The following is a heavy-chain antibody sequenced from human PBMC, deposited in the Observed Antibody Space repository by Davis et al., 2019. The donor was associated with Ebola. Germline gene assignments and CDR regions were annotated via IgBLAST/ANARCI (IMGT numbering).Heavy chain of an antibody. Sequence: SETLSLTCAVYGGSFSDYFWSWIRRSQGKGLEWIGKISHGGVSDYNPSLRSRVTISVDTSRDQFSLKMNPVTAADTAVYYCARTAKTSVSDSGLGYTYFDPWSQGTLVTVSS. J-gene: IGHJ5*02. CDR3: ARTAKTSVSDSGLGYTYFDP. D-gene: IGHD1-1*01. V-gene: IGHV4-34*01. CDR1: GGSFSDYF. CDR2: ISHGGVS.